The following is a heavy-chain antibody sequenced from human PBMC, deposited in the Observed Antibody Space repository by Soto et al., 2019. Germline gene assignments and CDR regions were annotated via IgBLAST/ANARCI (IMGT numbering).Heavy chain of an antibody. CDR3: VTANWGPNSYCSMDV. D-gene: IGHD7-27*01. Sequence: ASVKVSCKASGYTFTSYGITWVRQAPGQGLEWMGWISAYNDNTNYAQKLQGRVTMTTDTSTSTAYIELGSLRSDDTAVYYCVTANWGPNSYCSMDVWGQGTTVTVYS. CDR1: GYTFTSYG. V-gene: IGHV1-18*01. CDR2: ISAYNDNT. J-gene: IGHJ6*02.